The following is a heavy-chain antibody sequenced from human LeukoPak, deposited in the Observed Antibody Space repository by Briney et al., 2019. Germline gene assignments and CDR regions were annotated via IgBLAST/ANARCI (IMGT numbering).Heavy chain of an antibody. CDR2: IYPSGDT. Sequence: ASETLSLTCSVSGGSIHSHYWSWIRQPPGKRLEWIGYIYPSGDTNYNPSLKSRVTMSVDTSKNQFSLKLSSVTAADTAVYYCARRSSYYESSGYYWFFDVWGRGTLVTVSS. V-gene: IGHV4-59*08. CDR1: GGSIHSHY. D-gene: IGHD3-22*01. CDR3: ARRSSYYESSGYYWFFDV. J-gene: IGHJ2*01.